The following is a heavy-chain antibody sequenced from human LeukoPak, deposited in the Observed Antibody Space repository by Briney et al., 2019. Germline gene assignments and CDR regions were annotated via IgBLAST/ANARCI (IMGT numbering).Heavy chain of an antibody. CDR2: INHGGGT. D-gene: IGHD2-21*01. CDR1: GGSFSGYY. V-gene: IGHV4-34*01. Sequence: SETLSLTCAVYGGSFSGYYWSWIRQPPGKGLEWIGEINHGGGTNYNPSLKSRVTISVDTSKNQFSLKLSSVTAADTAVYYCARPIVVVPLRAFDIWGQGTMVTVSS. CDR3: ARPIVVVPLRAFDI. J-gene: IGHJ3*02.